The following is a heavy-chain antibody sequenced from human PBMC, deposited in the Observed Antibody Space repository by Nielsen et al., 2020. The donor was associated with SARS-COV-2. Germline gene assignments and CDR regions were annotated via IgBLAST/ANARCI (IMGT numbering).Heavy chain of an antibody. V-gene: IGHV3-30*18. Sequence: GGSLRLSCAASGFTFSSYGMHWVRQAPGKGLEWVAVISYDGSNKYYADSVKGRFTISRDNSKNTLYLQMNSLRAEDTAVYYCVKDMITFGGVIAQYPDYWGQGTLVTVSS. CDR3: VKDMITFGGVIAQYPDY. D-gene: IGHD3-16*02. J-gene: IGHJ4*02. CDR2: ISYDGSNK. CDR1: GFTFSSYG.